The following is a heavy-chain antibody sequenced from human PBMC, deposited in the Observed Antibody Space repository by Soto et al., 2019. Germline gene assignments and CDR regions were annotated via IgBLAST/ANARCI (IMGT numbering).Heavy chain of an antibody. D-gene: IGHD6-6*01. J-gene: IGHJ4*02. CDR2: ITRDGYNK. Sequence: GGSLRLSCAVSGFIFKNYALNWVRQAPGKGLEWVASITRDGYNKYYADSVKGRFTISRDNSKNTLSLQMTALRVEDSSVYYCTKSSGGSSSVGMDYWGPGTLVTV. CDR1: GFIFKNYA. CDR3: TKSSGGSSSVGMDY. V-gene: IGHV3-30*04.